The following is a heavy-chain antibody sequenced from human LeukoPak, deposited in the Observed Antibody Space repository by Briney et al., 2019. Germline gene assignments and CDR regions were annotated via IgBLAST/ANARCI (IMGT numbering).Heavy chain of an antibody. CDR2: IWYGGSNK. CDR3: AKDLFTMVRGVRSNDAFDI. Sequence: PGGSLRLSCAASGFTFSSYGMHWVRQAPGKGLEWVAVIWYGGSNKYYADSVKGRFTISRDNSKNTLYLQMNSLRAEDTAVYYCAKDLFTMVRGVRSNDAFDIWGQGTMVTVSS. CDR1: GFTFSSYG. J-gene: IGHJ3*02. V-gene: IGHV3-30*02. D-gene: IGHD3-10*01.